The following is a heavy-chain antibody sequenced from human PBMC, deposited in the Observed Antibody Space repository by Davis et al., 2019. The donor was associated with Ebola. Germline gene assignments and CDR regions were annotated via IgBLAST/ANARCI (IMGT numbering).Heavy chain of an antibody. Sequence: PGGSLRLSCAASGFTFSSYSMNWVRQAPGKGLEWVSSISSSSSYIYYADSVKGRFTISRDNAKNSLYLQMNSLRAEDTAVYYCATPGVGTTLNAFDVWGQGTMVTVSS. V-gene: IGHV3-21*01. CDR1: GFTFSSYS. CDR2: ISSSSSYI. CDR3: ATPGVGTTLNAFDV. D-gene: IGHD1-26*01. J-gene: IGHJ3*01.